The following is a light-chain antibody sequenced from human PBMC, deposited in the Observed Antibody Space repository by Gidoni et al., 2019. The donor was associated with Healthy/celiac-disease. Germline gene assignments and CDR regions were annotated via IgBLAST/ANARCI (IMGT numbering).Light chain of an antibody. J-gene: IGLJ2*01. CDR2: GNS. Sequence: QSVLTQPPSVSAAPGQRVTISCTGIRSNIGAGYDVHWYQQLPGTAPKLLIYGNSNRPSGVPDRFSGSKSGTSASLAITGLQAEDEADYYCQSYDSSMSGVVFGGGTKLTVL. CDR3: QSYDSSMSGVV. CDR1: RSNIGAGYD. V-gene: IGLV1-40*01.